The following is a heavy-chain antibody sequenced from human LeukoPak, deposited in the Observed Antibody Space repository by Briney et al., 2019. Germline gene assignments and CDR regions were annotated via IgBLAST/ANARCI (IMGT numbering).Heavy chain of an antibody. CDR1: GASISSYY. J-gene: IGHJ4*02. CDR2: IYYTGNT. D-gene: IGHD1-14*01. Sequence: PSETLSLTCTVSGASISSYYWTWIRQPPGKGLEWIGYIYYTGNTNSNPSLKSRVTISIDTSKNHFSLKLNSVTAADTAVYYCARIVAGGASFDNWGLGILVAVSS. V-gene: IGHV4-59*01. CDR3: ARIVAGGASFDN.